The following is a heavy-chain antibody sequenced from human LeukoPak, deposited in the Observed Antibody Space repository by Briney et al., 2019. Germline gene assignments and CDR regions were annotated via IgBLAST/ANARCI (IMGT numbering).Heavy chain of an antibody. D-gene: IGHD3-22*01. CDR2: INPNSGGT. CDR1: GYTFTGYY. Sequence: ASVKVSCKASGYTFTGYYMHWVRQAPGQGLEWMGWINPNSGGTNYAQKFQGRVTMTRDTSISTAYMELSRLRSDDTAVYYCATPGRNYYDSSGYYLDYWGQGTLVTVSS. V-gene: IGHV1-2*02. J-gene: IGHJ4*02. CDR3: ATPGRNYYDSSGYYLDY.